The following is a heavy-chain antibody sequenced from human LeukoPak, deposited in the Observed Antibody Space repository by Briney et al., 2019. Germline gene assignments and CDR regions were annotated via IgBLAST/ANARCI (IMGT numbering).Heavy chain of an antibody. CDR1: GFTFSSYS. CDR2: ISSSSSTI. V-gene: IGHV3-48*04. CDR3: ARELRVGTYPNDAFDI. Sequence: GGSLRLSCAASGFTFSSYSMNWVRQAPGKGLEWVSYISSSSSTIYYADSVKGRFTISRDNAKNSLYLQMNSLRAEDTAVYYCARELRVGTYPNDAFDIWGQGTMVTVSS. D-gene: IGHD1-26*01. J-gene: IGHJ3*02.